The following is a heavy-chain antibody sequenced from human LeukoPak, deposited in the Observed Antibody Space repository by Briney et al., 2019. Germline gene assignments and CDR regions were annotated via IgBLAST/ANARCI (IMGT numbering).Heavy chain of an antibody. CDR1: GFTFSDYY. D-gene: IGHD3-22*01. CDR2: ISSSGSTI. Sequence: GGSLRLSCAASGFTFSDYYMSWIRQAPGKGLEWVSYISSSGSTIYYADTVKGRFTISRDSAKNSLYLQMNSLGADDTAVYYCARDASHFDSSGYFHNYYYGMDVWGQGTTVTVSS. CDR3: ARDASHFDSSGYFHNYYYGMDV. J-gene: IGHJ6*02. V-gene: IGHV3-11*04.